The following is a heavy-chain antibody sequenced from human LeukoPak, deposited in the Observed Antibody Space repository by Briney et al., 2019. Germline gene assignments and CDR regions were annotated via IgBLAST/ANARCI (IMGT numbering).Heavy chain of an antibody. CDR1: GFNFSTYE. V-gene: IGHV3-48*03. Sequence: GGSLRLSCAGSGFNFSTYEMNWVRQAPGKGLEWLSYISSRGSSIYCADSVKGRFTISRDNAKNSLFLQMNNLRAEDTAVYFCARDKALNCWGQGTPVTVSS. CDR3: ARDKALNC. CDR2: ISSRGSSI. J-gene: IGHJ4*02.